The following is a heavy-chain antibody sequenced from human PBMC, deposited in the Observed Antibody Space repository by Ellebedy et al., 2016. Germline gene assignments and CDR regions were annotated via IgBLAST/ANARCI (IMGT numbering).Heavy chain of an antibody. CDR2: IYYSGST. J-gene: IGHJ4*02. CDR3: ARASDWLAAAGTFDY. V-gene: IGHV4-61*01. D-gene: IGHD6-13*01. Sequence: SETLSLTCTVSGGSVRSGSYYWSWIRQPPGKGPEWIGYIYYSGSTNYNPSLKSRVTISSDTSKNQFSLKLRSVTAADTAAYDCARASDWLAAAGTFDYWGQGSLVTVSS. CDR1: GGSVRSGSYY.